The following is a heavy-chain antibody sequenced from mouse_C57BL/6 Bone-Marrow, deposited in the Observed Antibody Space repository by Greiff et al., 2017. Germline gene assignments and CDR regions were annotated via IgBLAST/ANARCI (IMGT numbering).Heavy chain of an antibody. CDR2: IYPSDSEN. V-gene: IGHV1-61*01. Sequence: QVQLQQPGAELVRPGSSVKLSCKASGYTFTSYWMDWVKQRPGQGLEWIGNIYPSDSENHSNQKFKDKATLTVDKSSSTAYMQLSSLTSEDSAVYYCARYGYYVDWYFDVWGTGTTVTVSS. D-gene: IGHD2-3*01. J-gene: IGHJ1*03. CDR3: ARYGYYVDWYFDV. CDR1: GYTFTSYW.